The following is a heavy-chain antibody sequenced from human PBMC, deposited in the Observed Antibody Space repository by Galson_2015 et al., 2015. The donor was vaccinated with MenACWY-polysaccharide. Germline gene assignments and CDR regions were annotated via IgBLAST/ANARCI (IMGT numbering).Heavy chain of an antibody. CDR2: IKKDGSEK. Sequence: SLRLSCAASGFTFSSYWMTWVRQAPGKGLEWVANIKKDGSEKYYVESVKGRFTISRDNAKNSLYLQTHSLRSEDTAVYSCARGHYGMDVWGQGTTVTVSS. J-gene: IGHJ6*02. CDR3: ARGHYGMDV. CDR1: GFTFSSYW. V-gene: IGHV3-7*01.